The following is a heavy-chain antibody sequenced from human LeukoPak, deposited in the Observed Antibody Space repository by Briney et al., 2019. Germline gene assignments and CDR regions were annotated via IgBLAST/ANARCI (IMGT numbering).Heavy chain of an antibody. J-gene: IGHJ4*02. V-gene: IGHV3-23*01. CDR3: ARDYYYDSSGYYETYLFDY. CDR2: ISGSGTAT. CDR1: GFTSNNDA. Sequence: GGSLRLSCAASGFTSNNDAMTWVRQAPGRGLEWVSHISGSGTATYYTDSVKGRFTISRDNAKNSLYLQMNSLRAEDTAVYYCARDYYYDSSGYYETYLFDYWGQGTLVTVSS. D-gene: IGHD3-22*01.